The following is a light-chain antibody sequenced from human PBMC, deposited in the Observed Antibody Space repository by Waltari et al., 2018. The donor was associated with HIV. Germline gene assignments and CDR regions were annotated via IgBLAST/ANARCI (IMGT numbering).Light chain of an antibody. CDR1: SSNIGSNA. CDR3: AAWDDSLNGYV. V-gene: IGLV1-44*01. CDR2: TNN. J-gene: IGLJ1*01. Sequence: QSVLTQSPSASGTPAQRVTISCAGSSSNIGSNAVDWYQHLPGTAPKLLIHTNNQRPSGIPDRFSGSKAGTSASLAISGLQSEDESDYYCAAWDDSLNGYVFGSGTKVTVL.